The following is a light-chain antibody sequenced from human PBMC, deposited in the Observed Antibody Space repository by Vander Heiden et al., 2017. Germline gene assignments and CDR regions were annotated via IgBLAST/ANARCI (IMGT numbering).Light chain of an antibody. J-gene: IGLJ3*02. V-gene: IGLV1-47*02. Sequence: SVLPPPPSPSPPPGPPVTISCSGSNSNIEFNFVYWYQQLPGTAPKLLIYDNTHRPSGVPDRFSCSKSGTSASLAISGLRSEDEAHYYCAAWDDRLNSRVFGGGTKLTVL. CDR2: DNT. CDR3: AAWDDRLNSRV. CDR1: NSNIEFNF.